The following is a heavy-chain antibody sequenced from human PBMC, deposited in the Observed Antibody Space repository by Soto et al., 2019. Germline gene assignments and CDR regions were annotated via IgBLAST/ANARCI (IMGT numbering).Heavy chain of an antibody. CDR1: GYTFSSYG. D-gene: IGHD3-22*01. V-gene: IGHV1-18*01. Sequence: GASVKVSCKAYGYTFSSYGLSWVRQAPGQGLEWMGWISGYSGNTVYTQRFKGRLTMATDTSTGTAYMDLRSLRSDDTAVYYCARDFYESSGYCDYWGQGTLVTVSS. CDR2: ISGYSGNT. J-gene: IGHJ4*02. CDR3: ARDFYESSGYCDY.